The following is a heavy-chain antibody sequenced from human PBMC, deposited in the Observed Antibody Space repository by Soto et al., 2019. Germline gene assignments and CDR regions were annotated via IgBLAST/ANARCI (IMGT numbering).Heavy chain of an antibody. J-gene: IGHJ4*02. CDR2: TYYRSKWYS. D-gene: IGHD6-19*01. Sequence: SQTLSLTCAISGDSVSSTSAAWSWIRQSPSRGLEWLGRTYYRSKWYSDYAVSVKSRITINPDTSKNQFSLQLNSVTPEDTAVYYCSRGSYYSGWVWGQGTLVTVSS. CDR3: SRGSYYSGWV. V-gene: IGHV6-1*01. CDR1: GDSVSSTSAA.